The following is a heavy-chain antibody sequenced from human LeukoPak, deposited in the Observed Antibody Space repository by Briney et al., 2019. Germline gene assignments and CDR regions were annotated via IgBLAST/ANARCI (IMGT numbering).Heavy chain of an antibody. J-gene: IGHJ4*02. CDR3: AGLTVGGSGSYPRPTGY. CDR2: IYYSGST. D-gene: IGHD3-10*01. CDR1: GGSISSSSYY. Sequence: SETLSLTCTVCGGSISSSSYYWGWSRQPPGKGREWIGSIYYSGSTYYNPSRKSRVTMSVDTSKNQFSLKLSSVTAADTAVYYCAGLTVGGSGSYPRPTGYWGQGTLVTVSS. V-gene: IGHV4-39*07.